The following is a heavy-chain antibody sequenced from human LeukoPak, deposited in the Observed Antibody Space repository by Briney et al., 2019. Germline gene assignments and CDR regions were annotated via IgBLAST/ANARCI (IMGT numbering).Heavy chain of an antibody. CDR3: ARDLVAAPSE. CDR1: GGSFSDYY. V-gene: IGHV4-34*01. D-gene: IGHD2-15*01. J-gene: IGHJ4*02. Sequence: PSGTLSLTCAVFGGSFSDYYWSWIRQPPGMGLEWIGEINHSGSTNYNPSLKSRVTISIDTSKNQFSLRLSSVTAADTAMYYCARDLVAAPSEWGQGTLVTVSS. CDR2: INHSGST.